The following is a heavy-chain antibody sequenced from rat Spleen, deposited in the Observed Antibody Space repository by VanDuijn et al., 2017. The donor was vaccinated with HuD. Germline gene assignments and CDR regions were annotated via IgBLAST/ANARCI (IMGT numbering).Heavy chain of an antibody. CDR2: ISTGGGTT. D-gene: IGHD5-1*01. CDR1: GFTFSDYY. Sequence: EVQLVESDGGLVQPGRSLKLSCAASGFTFSDYYMAWVRQAPTKGLEWVASISTGGGTTYYRDSVKGRFTISRDNAKSTLYLQMDSLRSEDTATYYCVRLLGAPDWYFDFWGPGTMVTVSS. J-gene: IGHJ1*01. V-gene: IGHV5-25*01. CDR3: VRLLGAPDWYFDF.